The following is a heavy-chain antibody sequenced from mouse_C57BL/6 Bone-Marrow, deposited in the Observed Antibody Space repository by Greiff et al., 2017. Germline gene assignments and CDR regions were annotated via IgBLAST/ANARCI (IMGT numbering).Heavy chain of an antibody. CDR3: ARTTVVPFDY. Sequence: EVKLVESGGGLVQSGRSLRLSCATSGFTFSDFYMEWVRQAPGKGLEWIAASRNKANDYTTEYSASVKGRFIVSRDTSQSILYLQMNALRAEDTAIYYCARTTVVPFDYWGQGTTLTVSS. CDR2: SRNKANDYTT. D-gene: IGHD1-1*01. V-gene: IGHV7-1*01. CDR1: GFTFSDFY. J-gene: IGHJ2*01.